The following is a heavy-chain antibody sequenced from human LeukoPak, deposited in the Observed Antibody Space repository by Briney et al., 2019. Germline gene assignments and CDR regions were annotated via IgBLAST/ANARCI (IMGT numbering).Heavy chain of an antibody. D-gene: IGHD4-23*01. CDR3: ARDTKRTTVVTWWFDP. V-gene: IGHV4-59*08. J-gene: IGHJ5*02. CDR2: IYYSGST. Sequence: SETLSLTCTVSGGSISSYYWNWIRQPPGKELEWIGYIYYSGSTNYNPSLKSRVTISVDTSKNQFSLKLSSVTAADTAVYYCARDTKRTTVVTWWFDPWGQGTLVTVSS. CDR1: GGSISSYY.